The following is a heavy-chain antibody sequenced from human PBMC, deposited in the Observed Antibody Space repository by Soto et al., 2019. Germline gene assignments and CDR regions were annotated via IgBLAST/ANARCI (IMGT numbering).Heavy chain of an antibody. J-gene: IGHJ1*01. CDR2: IIPIFGTA. CDR3: ARATALNYYDSSGSPFQH. CDR1: GGTFSSYA. V-gene: IGHV1-69*13. D-gene: IGHD3-22*01. Sequence: GASVKVSCKASGGTFSSYAISWVRQAPGQGLEWMGGIIPIFGTANYAQKFQGRVTITADESTSTAYMELSSLRSEDTAVYYCARATALNYYDSSGSPFQHWGQGTLVTVSS.